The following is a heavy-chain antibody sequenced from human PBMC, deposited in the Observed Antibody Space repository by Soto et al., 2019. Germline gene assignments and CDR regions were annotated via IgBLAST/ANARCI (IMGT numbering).Heavy chain of an antibody. CDR2: IYHSGST. CDR1: GGSISSYY. D-gene: IGHD3-3*01. CDR3: ARGAFWSGPS. J-gene: IGHJ5*02. Sequence: SETLSLTCTVSGGSISSYYWSWIRQPPGKGLEWIGYIYHSGSTNYNPSLKSRVTISVDTSKNQFSLKLSFVTAADTAVYYCARGAFWSGPSWGQGTLVTVSS. V-gene: IGHV4-59*01.